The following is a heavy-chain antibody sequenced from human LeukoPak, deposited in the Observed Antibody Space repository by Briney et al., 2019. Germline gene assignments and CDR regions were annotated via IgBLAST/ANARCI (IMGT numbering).Heavy chain of an antibody. CDR2: ISAYNGNT. V-gene: IGHV1-18*01. CDR3: ARDEDGDARFDY. CDR1: GYTFTSYG. Sequence: ASMKVSCKASGYTFTSYGISWVRQAPGQGLEWMGWISAYNGNTNYAQRLQGRVTMTTDTSTSTAYMELRSLRSDDTAVYYCARDEDGDARFDYWGQGTLVTVSS. J-gene: IGHJ4*02. D-gene: IGHD4-17*01.